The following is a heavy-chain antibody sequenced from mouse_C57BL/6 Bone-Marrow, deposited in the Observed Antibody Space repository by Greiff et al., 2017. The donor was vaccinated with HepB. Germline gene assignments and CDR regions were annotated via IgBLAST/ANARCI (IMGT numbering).Heavy chain of an antibody. CDR3: TPNWDFDY. Sequence: VQLKQSGAELVRPGASVKLSCTASGFNIKDDYMHWVKQRPEQGLEWIGWIDPENGDTEYASKFQGKATITADTSSNTAYLQLSSLTSEDTAVYYCTPNWDFDYWGQGTTLTVSS. CDR1: GFNIKDDY. J-gene: IGHJ2*01. V-gene: IGHV14-4*01. D-gene: IGHD4-1*01. CDR2: IDPENGDT.